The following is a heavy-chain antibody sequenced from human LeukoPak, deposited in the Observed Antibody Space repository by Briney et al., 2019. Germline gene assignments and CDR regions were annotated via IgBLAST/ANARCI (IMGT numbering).Heavy chain of an antibody. J-gene: IGHJ6*02. CDR2: ISSSSSYI. V-gene: IGHV3-21*01. CDR1: GFTFSSYS. CDR3: ARGLYSGYDSRNLDYYYYYYGMDV. D-gene: IGHD5-12*01. Sequence: GGSLRLSCAASGFTFSSYSMNWVRQAPGKGLEWVSSISSSSSYIYYADSVKGRFTLSRDNAKNSLYLQMNSLRAEDTAVYYCARGLYSGYDSRNLDYYYYYYGMDVWGQGTTVTVSS.